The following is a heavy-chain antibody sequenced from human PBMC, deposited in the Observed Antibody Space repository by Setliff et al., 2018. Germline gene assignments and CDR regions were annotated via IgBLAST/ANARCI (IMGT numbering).Heavy chain of an antibody. J-gene: IGHJ3*02. V-gene: IGHV4-39*01. Sequence: SETLSLTCKVSGDSMNSGVYYWAWIRQPPGKGLEWTGRIYSGGSTYYNPSLKSRVTISVATSKNQFSLKLRSVTAADTAVYYCARHFPWGYFDWLSYHDAFDIWGQGTMVTVSS. CDR3: ARHFPWGYFDWLSYHDAFDI. D-gene: IGHD3-9*01. CDR2: IYSGGST. CDR1: GDSMNSGVYY.